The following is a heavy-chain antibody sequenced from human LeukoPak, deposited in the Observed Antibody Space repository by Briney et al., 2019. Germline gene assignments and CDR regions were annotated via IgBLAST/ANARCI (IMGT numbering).Heavy chain of an antibody. CDR1: GGSFSGYY. Sequence: PSETLSLTCAVYGGSFSGYYWSWIRQPPGKGLEWIGEINHSGSTNYNPSLKSRVTISVYTSKNQFSLKLSSVTAADTAVYYCATSTVTTYYYYGMDVWGQGTTVTVSS. V-gene: IGHV4-34*01. CDR2: INHSGST. J-gene: IGHJ6*02. D-gene: IGHD4-11*01. CDR3: ATSTVTTYYYYGMDV.